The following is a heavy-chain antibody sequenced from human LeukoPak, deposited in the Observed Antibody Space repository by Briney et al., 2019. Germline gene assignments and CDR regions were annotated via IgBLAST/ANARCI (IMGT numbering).Heavy chain of an antibody. D-gene: IGHD2-15*01. V-gene: IGHV3-21*01. Sequence: GGSLRLSCAASGFTFSSYSMNWVRQAPGKGLEWVSSISSSSSYIYYADSVKGRFTISRDNAKNSLYLQMNSLRAEDTAVYYCASAGCSGGSCKDGYWGQGTLVTVSS. CDR1: GFTFSSYS. CDR3: ASAGCSGGSCKDGY. CDR2: ISSSSSYI. J-gene: IGHJ4*02.